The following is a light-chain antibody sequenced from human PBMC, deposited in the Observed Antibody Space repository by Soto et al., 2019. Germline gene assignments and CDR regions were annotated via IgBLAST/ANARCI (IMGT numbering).Light chain of an antibody. J-gene: IGKJ2*01. V-gene: IGKV1-5*01. CDR2: DAS. CDR3: QQYNSRYT. CDR1: QSISSW. Sequence: DIQMTQSPSTLSASVGDRVTITCRASQSISSWLAWYQQKPGKAPKLLIYDASSLESGVPSRFSGSGSGTEFTLTISSLQPDDFATDYCQQYNSRYTFGQGTKLEIK.